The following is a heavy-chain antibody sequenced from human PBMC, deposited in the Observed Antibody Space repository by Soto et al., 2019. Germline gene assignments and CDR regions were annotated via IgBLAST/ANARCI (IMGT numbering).Heavy chain of an antibody. V-gene: IGHV3-23*01. J-gene: IGHJ3*02. CDR1: GFTFSSYA. D-gene: IGHD2-15*01. CDR3: ATLSYCSGGSCYSRVNPRPDDAFDI. Sequence: GGSLRLSCAASGFTFSSYAMSWVRQAPGKGLEWVSAISGSGGSTYYADSVKGRFTISRDNSKNTLYLQMNSLRAEDTAVYYCATLSYCSGGSCYSRVNPRPDDAFDIWGQGTMVTVSS. CDR2: ISGSGGST.